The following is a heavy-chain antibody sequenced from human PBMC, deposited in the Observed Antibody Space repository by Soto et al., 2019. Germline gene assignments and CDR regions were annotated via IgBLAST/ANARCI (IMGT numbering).Heavy chain of an antibody. CDR1: VGYVSIGSYY. Sequence: PSETLCIGCIFCVGYVSIGSYYWSWIRQPPGKAMAWIGYIYYSGSTNYNPSLKSRVTISVDTSKNQFSLKLSSVTAADTAVYYCARLLIPMVRGVIPSDGWFDPWGQGTMVTGSS. CDR3: ARLLIPMVRGVIPSDGWFDP. J-gene: IGHJ5*02. CDR2: IYYSGST. V-gene: IGHV4-61*01. D-gene: IGHD3-10*01.